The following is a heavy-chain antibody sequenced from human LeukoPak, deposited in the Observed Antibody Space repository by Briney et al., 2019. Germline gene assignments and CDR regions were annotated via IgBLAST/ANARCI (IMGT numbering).Heavy chain of an antibody. V-gene: IGHV3-30*04. CDR3: ARPIVGYDYFDS. CDR1: GFSFSSSS. CDR2: ISFDGSNR. Sequence: PGRSLRLSCAASGFSFSSSSMHWVRPTPGKGLEWVALISFDGSNRYSADSVKGRFTISRDNSKNTLYLQMNSLRIEDTAVYYCARPIVGYDYFDSWGQGTLVTVSS. J-gene: IGHJ4*02. D-gene: IGHD5-12*01.